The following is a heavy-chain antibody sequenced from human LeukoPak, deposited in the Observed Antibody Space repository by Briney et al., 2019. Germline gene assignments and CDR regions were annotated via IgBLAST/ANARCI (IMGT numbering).Heavy chain of an antibody. J-gene: IGHJ4*02. V-gene: IGHV4-61*01. CDR3: ARDRPGIAAAGGVD. D-gene: IGHD6-13*01. CDR2: IYYSGST. CDR1: GGSVSSGSYY. Sequence: SETLSLTCTVSGGSVSSGSYYWSWIRQPPGKGLEWIGYIYYSGSTNYNPSLKSRVTISVDTSQNQFSLKLSSATAADTAVYYCARDRPGIAAAGGVDWGQGTLVTVSS.